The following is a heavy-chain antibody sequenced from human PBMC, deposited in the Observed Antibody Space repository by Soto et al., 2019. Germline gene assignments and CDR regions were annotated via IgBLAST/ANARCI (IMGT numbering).Heavy chain of an antibody. D-gene: IGHD3-3*01. Sequence: GGSLRLSCAAPGFTVSSNYMSWVRQAPGKGLEWVSVIYSGGSTYYADSVKGRFTISRDNSKNTLYLQMNSLRAEDTAVYYCASLKYYDFWSGYSYWLDPWGQGTLVTLSS. CDR1: GFTVSSNY. J-gene: IGHJ5*02. CDR3: ASLKYYDFWSGYSYWLDP. CDR2: IYSGGST. V-gene: IGHV3-66*01.